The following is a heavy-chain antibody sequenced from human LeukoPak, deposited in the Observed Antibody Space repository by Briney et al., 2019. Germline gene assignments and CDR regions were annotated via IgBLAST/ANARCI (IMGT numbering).Heavy chain of an antibody. D-gene: IGHD2-2*01. Sequence: GGSLRLSCAASGFTFSSYAMSWVRQTPGKGLDWVSRISGNSGSTHYADSVKGRFTISRDNSKNTLYLQMNGLRAEDTAVYYCADGVVVVPAAGHYFDYWGQGTLVTVSS. J-gene: IGHJ4*02. CDR2: ISGNSGST. CDR1: GFTFSSYA. V-gene: IGHV3-23*01. CDR3: ADGVVVVPAAGHYFDY.